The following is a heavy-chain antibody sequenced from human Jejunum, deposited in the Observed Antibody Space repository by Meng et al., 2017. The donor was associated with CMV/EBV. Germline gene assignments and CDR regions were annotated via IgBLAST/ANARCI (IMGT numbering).Heavy chain of an antibody. J-gene: IGHJ2*01. CDR1: TFSNYW. Sequence: TFSNYWMSWVHQAPGKGLEWVANIKQDASETYYLDSLKGRFTISRDNAENSLYLQMNSLRAEDTAVYYCASLNYYDSRGYHWYFDLWGRGTLVTVSS. V-gene: IGHV3-7*01. D-gene: IGHD3-22*01. CDR3: ASLNYYDSRGYHWYFDL. CDR2: IKQDASET.